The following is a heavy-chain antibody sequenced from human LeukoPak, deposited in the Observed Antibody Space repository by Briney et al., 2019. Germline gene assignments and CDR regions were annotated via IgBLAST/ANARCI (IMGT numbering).Heavy chain of an antibody. Sequence: PSQTLSLTCAVSGGSISSGAYSWSWIRQPPGKGLEWIGYIFHSGSTYYNPSLKSRVTMSVDTSKNQFSLKLSSVTAADTAVYYCARAPPLGIWFDYWGQGTLVTVSS. D-gene: IGHD7-27*01. CDR2: IFHSGST. CDR1: GGSISSGAYS. V-gene: IGHV4-30-2*01. CDR3: ARAPPLGIWFDY. J-gene: IGHJ4*02.